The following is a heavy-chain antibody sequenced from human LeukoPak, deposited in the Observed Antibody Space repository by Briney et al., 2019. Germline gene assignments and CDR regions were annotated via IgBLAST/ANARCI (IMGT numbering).Heavy chain of an antibody. V-gene: IGHV4-4*07. CDR1: GGSTSGYY. CDR2: VHSGDNS. Sequence: SETLSLTCTASGGSTSGYYWSWIRQPAGKGLEWIGRVHSGDNSDSIPSLKSRLAMSLDTSTNRFSLKLTSVTAADTAVYYCARGGAHSPSHDYFYQFMDVWGKGTTVTVSS. J-gene: IGHJ6*03. D-gene: IGHD6-13*01. CDR3: ARGGAHSPSHDYFYQFMDV.